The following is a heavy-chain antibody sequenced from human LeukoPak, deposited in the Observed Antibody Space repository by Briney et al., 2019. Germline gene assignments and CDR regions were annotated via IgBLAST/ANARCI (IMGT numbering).Heavy chain of an antibody. CDR2: ISNSGGDT. CDR1: GFTFSSYA. D-gene: IGHD2-15*01. CDR3: AQQLGYCSGGTCYFTY. Sequence: GGSLRLSCAASGFTFSSYAMSWVRQAPGKGLEWAAAISNSGGDTFYSDSGKSRFTIARDNSKNTLYLQMNSLRVDDTAVYYCAQQLGYCSGGTCYFTYWGQGTLVTVSS. J-gene: IGHJ1*01. V-gene: IGHV3-23*01.